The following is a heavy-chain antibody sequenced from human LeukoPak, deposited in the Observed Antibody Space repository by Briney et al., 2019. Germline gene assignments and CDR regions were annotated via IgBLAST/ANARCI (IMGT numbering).Heavy chain of an antibody. J-gene: IGHJ4*02. V-gene: IGHV3-30*02. CDR3: ARAHNWKYGSFDF. Sequence: GGSLRLSCAASGFTFSSYGMHWVRQAPGKGLEWVAFIRYDGSNKYYADSVKGRFTISGDNSKNTLYLQMNSLRAEDTAVYYCARAHNWKYGSFDFWGQGTLVTVSS. CDR1: GFTFSSYG. CDR2: IRYDGSNK. D-gene: IGHD1-7*01.